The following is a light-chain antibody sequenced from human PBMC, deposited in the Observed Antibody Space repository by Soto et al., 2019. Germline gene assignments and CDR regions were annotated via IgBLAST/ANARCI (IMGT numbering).Light chain of an antibody. CDR2: RAS. V-gene: IGKV3-15*01. J-gene: IGKJ5*01. CDR1: QTVRNN. CDR3: QQYNSWPIT. Sequence: EFVLTQSPGTLSLSPGERATLSCRASQTVRNNYLAWYQQKPGQGPRLLVYRASTRTLGIPARFSGSESGTEFTLTISSLQSEDFAVYYCQQYNSWPITFGQGTRLEIK.